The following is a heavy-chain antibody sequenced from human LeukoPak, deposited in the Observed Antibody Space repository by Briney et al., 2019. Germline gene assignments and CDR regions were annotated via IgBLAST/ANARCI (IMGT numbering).Heavy chain of an antibody. CDR2: INPNSGGT. D-gene: IGHD2-21*01. J-gene: IGHJ5*02. CDR1: GYSFTDYY. V-gene: IGHV1-2*02. CDR3: ARADRLDGGPYLIGP. Sequence: ASVKVSCKTSGYSFTDYYMHWVRQAPGQGLEWMGWINPNSGGTSSAQKFQGRITMTRDTSITTVYMEVSWLTSDDTAIYYCARADRLDGGPYLIGPWGQGTLVTVSS.